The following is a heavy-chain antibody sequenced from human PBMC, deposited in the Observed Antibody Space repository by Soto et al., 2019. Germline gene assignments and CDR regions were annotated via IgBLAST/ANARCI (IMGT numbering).Heavy chain of an antibody. CDR1: GFTFSSYW. J-gene: IGHJ6*02. V-gene: IGHV3-7*01. CDR2: IKQDGSEK. Sequence: GSLRLSCAASGFTFSSYWMSWVRQAPGKGLEWVANIKQDGSEKYYVDSVKGRFTISRDNAKNSLYLQMNSLRAEDTAVYYCARDPSVVVVAATPYYYYGMDVWGQGTTVTVSS. D-gene: IGHD2-15*01. CDR3: ARDPSVVVVAATPYYYYGMDV.